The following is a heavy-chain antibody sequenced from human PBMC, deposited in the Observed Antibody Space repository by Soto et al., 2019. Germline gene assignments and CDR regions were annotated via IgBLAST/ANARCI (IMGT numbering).Heavy chain of an antibody. V-gene: IGHV3-21*01. CDR1: GFTFSSYS. CDR3: AAYCSSTSCYSYYYGMDV. CDR2: ISISSSYI. D-gene: IGHD2-2*02. Sequence: PWGSLRLSCAASGFTFSSYSINWVRQAPGKGLEWVSSISISSSYIYYADSVKGRFTISRDNAKNSLYLQMNSLRAEDTAVYYCAAYCSSTSCYSYYYGMDVWGQGTTVTVSS. J-gene: IGHJ6*02.